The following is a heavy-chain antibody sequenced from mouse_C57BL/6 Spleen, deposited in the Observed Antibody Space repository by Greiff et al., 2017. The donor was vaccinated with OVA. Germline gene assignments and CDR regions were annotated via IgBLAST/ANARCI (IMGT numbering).Heavy chain of an antibody. D-gene: IGHD2-3*01. V-gene: IGHV5-6*01. J-gene: IGHJ1*03. CDR2: ISSGGSYT. CDR3: ARHDDGRGPLYWYFDV. CDR1: GFTFSSYG. Sequence: EVKLVESGGDLVKPGGSLKLSCAASGFTFSSYGMSWVRQTPDKRLEWVATISSGGSYTYYPDSVKGRFTISRDNAKNTLYLQMSSLKSEDTAMYYCARHDDGRGPLYWYFDVWGTGTTVTVSS.